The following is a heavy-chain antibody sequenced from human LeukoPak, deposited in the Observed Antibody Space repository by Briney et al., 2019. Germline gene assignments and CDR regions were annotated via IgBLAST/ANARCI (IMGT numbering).Heavy chain of an antibody. Sequence: PGGSLRLSCTGSGFTFGAHSMAWVRQAPGKGPEWVGFIRGKAYGGATGYTASVKGRFTISADKSISTAYLQWSSLKASDTAMYYCARGKQLVLRWFDPWGQGTLVTVSS. J-gene: IGHJ5*02. CDR3: ARGKQLVLRWFDP. CDR1: GFTFGAHS. V-gene: IGHV3-49*04. CDR2: IRGKAYGGAT. D-gene: IGHD6-6*01.